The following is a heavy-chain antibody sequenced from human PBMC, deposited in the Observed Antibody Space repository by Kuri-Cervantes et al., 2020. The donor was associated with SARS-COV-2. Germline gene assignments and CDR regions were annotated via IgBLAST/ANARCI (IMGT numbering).Heavy chain of an antibody. D-gene: IGHD3-10*01. J-gene: IGHJ6*03. CDR2: VNHRGST. CDR3: ARDRGPYGSGSYRFYYYYYYMDV. V-gene: IGHV4-34*01. CDR1: GESFSGYY. Sequence: SETLSLTCAFYGESFSGYYWNWIRQSPGKGLEWIGEVNHRGSTNYNPSLKSRVTISVDTSKNQFSLKLSSVTAADTAVYYCARDRGPYGSGSYRFYYYYYYMDVWGKGTTVTVSS.